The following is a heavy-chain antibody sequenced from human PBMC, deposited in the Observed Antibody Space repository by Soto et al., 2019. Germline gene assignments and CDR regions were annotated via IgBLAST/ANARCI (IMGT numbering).Heavy chain of an antibody. J-gene: IGHJ6*02. V-gene: IGHV1-69*01. CDR2: IIPIFGTA. CDR1: GGTFSSYA. Sequence: QVQLVQSGAEVKKPGSSVKVSCKASGGTFSSYAISWVRQAPGQGLEWMGGIIPIFGTANYAQKFQGRVTIPADEPTSTAYMELSSLRSEDTAVYYCARALLGYCSGGSCLYYCGMDVWGQGSTVTVSS. D-gene: IGHD2-15*01. CDR3: ARALLGYCSGGSCLYYCGMDV.